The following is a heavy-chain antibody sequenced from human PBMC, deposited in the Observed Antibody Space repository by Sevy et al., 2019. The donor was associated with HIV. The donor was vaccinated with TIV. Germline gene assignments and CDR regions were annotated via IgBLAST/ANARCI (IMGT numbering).Heavy chain of an antibody. Sequence: GGSLRLSCVASGFTFSNYGMHWVRQAPGKGLEWVATIWEDIINKHYADSAKGRFTISRDNSKNTLYLQMNNLRAEDTAVYYCASLPNNYYDRGGSSGDHAFDIWGQGTMVTVSS. J-gene: IGHJ3*02. CDR1: GFTFSNYG. V-gene: IGHV3-33*01. CDR3: ASLPNNYYDRGGSSGDHAFDI. CDR2: IWEDIINK. D-gene: IGHD3-22*01.